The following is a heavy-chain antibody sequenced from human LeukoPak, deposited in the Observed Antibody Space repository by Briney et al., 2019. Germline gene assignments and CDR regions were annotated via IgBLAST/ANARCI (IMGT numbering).Heavy chain of an antibody. V-gene: IGHV4-4*07. J-gene: IGHJ4*02. D-gene: IGHD3-3*01. CDR2: IYTSGST. CDR3: ARADFWSGYRFDY. Sequence: SETLSLTCTVSGGSISSYYWSWIRQPAGKGLEWIGRIYTSGSTDYNPSLKSRVTMSVYKSKNHLSLKLSSVTAADTAVYYCARADFWSGYRFDYWGQGTLVTVSS. CDR1: GGSISSYY.